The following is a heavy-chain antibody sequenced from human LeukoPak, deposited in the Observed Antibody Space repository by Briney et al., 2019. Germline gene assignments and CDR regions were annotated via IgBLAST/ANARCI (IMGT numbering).Heavy chain of an antibody. CDR1: GFTFSSYA. Sequence: GGSLRLSCAASGFTFSSYAMLWVRQAPGKGLEWVAVISYDGSNKYYADSVKGRFTISRDNSKNTLYLQMNSLRAEDTAVYYCARAKILRYFDWLSPPYYYYGMDVWGQGTTVTVSS. D-gene: IGHD3-9*01. V-gene: IGHV3-30-3*01. CDR2: ISYDGSNK. J-gene: IGHJ6*02. CDR3: ARAKILRYFDWLSPPYYYYGMDV.